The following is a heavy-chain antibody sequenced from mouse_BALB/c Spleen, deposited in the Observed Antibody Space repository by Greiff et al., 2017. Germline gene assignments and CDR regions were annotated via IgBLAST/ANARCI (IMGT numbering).Heavy chain of an antibody. CDR2: ISTYYGDA. Sequence: VQLQQSGAELVRPGVSVKISCKGSGYTFTDYAMHWVKQSHAKSLEWIGVISTYYGDASYNQKFKGKATMTVDKSSSTAYMELARLTSEDSAIYYCARYGPAWFAYWGQGTLVTVSA. J-gene: IGHJ3*01. CDR3: ARYGPAWFAY. V-gene: IGHV1S137*01. D-gene: IGHD1-1*02. CDR1: GYTFTDYA.